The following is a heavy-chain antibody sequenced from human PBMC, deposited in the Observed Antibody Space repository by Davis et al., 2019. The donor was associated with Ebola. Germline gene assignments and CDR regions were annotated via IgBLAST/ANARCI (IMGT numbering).Heavy chain of an antibody. CDR1: GYTFTAFQ. CDR2: INPNSGGT. V-gene: IGHV1-2*02. J-gene: IGHJ2*01. D-gene: IGHD3-10*01. Sequence: ASVKVSCKASGYTFTAFQLHWVRQAPGQGLEWMGWINPNSGGTNYAQKFQGRVTMTRDTSISTAYMELSRLRSDDTAVYYCARYYWVLSYWYFDLWGRGTLVTVSS. CDR3: ARYYWVLSYWYFDL.